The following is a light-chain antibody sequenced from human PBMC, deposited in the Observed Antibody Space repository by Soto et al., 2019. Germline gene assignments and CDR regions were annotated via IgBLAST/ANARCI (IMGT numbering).Light chain of an antibody. CDR2: DVI. J-gene: IGLJ3*02. CDR3: CSYAGSSLWV. Sequence: QSALTQPRSVSESPGQSVTISCTGTSSDVGVYNYVSWYQQHPGKAPQLVIYDVIKRPSGVPYRFSGSKSGNTASLTISGLQAEDEADYYCCSYAGSSLWVFGGGTKVTVL. V-gene: IGLV2-11*01. CDR1: SSDVGVYNY.